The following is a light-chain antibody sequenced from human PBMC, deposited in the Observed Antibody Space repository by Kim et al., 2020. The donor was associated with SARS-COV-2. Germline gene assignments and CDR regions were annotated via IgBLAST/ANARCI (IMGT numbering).Light chain of an antibody. Sequence: SYELTQPPPVSVAPGKTARITCGGNNIGSKSVHWYQQKPGQAPVLVIYYDSDRPSGIPERFSGSNSGNTATLTISRVEAGDEADYYCQVWDSSSDHHVVFGGGTQLTVL. V-gene: IGLV3-21*04. CDR3: QVWDSSSDHHVV. J-gene: IGLJ2*01. CDR1: NIGSKS. CDR2: YDS.